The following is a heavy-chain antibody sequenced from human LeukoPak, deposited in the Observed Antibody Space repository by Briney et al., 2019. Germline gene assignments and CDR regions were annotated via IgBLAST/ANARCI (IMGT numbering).Heavy chain of an antibody. CDR2: IYYSGST. D-gene: IGHD3-3*01. CDR1: GGSISSSSYY. V-gene: IGHV4-39*01. J-gene: IGHJ5*02. Sequence: SETLSLTCTVSGGSISSSSYYWGWIRQPPGKGLEWIGSIYYSGSTYYNPSLKSRVTISVDTSKNQFSLKLSSVTAADTAVYYCASRRRITIFGVVSTTGDNWFDPWGQGTLVTVSS. CDR3: ASRRRITIFGVVSTTGDNWFDP.